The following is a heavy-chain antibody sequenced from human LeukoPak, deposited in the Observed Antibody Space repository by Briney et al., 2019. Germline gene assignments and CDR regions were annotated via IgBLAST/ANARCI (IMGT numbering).Heavy chain of an antibody. CDR1: GFTFSNYC. V-gene: IGHV3-30*18. CDR3: AKDPSQGVFDY. J-gene: IGHJ4*02. D-gene: IGHD3-10*01. CDR2: ISSDGSHK. Sequence: GGSLRLSCSASGFTFSNYCMHWVRHAPAKGLEWLAVISSDGSHKFYGDSVTGRFTISRDNSKNTLYLQMNSLRPEDTAVYYCAKDPSQGVFDYWGQGTLVTASS.